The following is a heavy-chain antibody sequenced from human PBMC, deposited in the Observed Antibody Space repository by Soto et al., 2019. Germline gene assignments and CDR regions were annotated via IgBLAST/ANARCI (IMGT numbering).Heavy chain of an antibody. CDR1: GGTFSSYA. Sequence: QVQLVQSGAEVKKPGSSVKVSCKASGGTFSSYAISWVRQAPGQGLEWRGGSIPIFGTANYAQKFQRRVTITADESTSTAYMELSSLRSEDTAVYYCARDQQDGYNFAYWGQGTLVTVSS. CDR2: SIPIFGTA. V-gene: IGHV1-69*01. CDR3: ARDQQDGYNFAY. D-gene: IGHD5-12*01. J-gene: IGHJ4*02.